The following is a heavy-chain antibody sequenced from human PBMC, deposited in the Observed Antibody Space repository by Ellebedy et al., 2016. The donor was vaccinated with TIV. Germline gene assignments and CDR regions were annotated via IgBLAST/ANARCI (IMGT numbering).Heavy chain of an antibody. Sequence: MPSETLSLTCNVSGASITTSYWNWIRQSPGKGLEWIGYMSYSGSTNYNPSLKSPVTLSVDTSKNQFSLRLSSVTAADTAVYYCASRASGRSDLGRVVYFDYWGQGTLVTVSS. V-gene: IGHV4-59*08. CDR1: GASITTSY. CDR2: MSYSGST. J-gene: IGHJ4*02. D-gene: IGHD1-26*01. CDR3: ASRASGRSDLGRVVYFDY.